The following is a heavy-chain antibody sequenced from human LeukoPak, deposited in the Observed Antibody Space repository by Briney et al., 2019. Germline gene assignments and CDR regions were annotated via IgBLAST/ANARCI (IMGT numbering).Heavy chain of an antibody. Sequence: GGSLRLSCAASGFTFSSIAMSWVRQAPDKGLEWVSTISGSGGGTYYADSVKGRFTISRDNSKNTLYLQMNSLRGEDTAVYYCARGCFYDRSPYCPFDYWGQGTLVTVSS. V-gene: IGHV3-23*01. CDR2: ISGSGGGT. CDR3: ARGCFYDRSPYCPFDY. D-gene: IGHD3-22*01. J-gene: IGHJ4*02. CDR1: GFTFSSIA.